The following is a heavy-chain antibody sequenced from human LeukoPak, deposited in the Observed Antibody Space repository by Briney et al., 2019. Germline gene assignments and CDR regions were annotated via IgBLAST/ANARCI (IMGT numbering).Heavy chain of an antibody. J-gene: IGHJ5*02. CDR3: AAEEPEYYDSSGPDAVHWFDP. CDR1: GFTFTSSA. D-gene: IGHD3-22*01. CDR2: IVVGSGNT. Sequence: ASVKVSCKASGFTFTSSAVQWVRQARGQRLEWIGWIVVGSGNTNYAQKFQERVTITRDMSTSTAYMELSSLRSEDTAVYYCAAEEPEYYDSSGPDAVHWFDPWAREPWSPSPQ. V-gene: IGHV1-58*01.